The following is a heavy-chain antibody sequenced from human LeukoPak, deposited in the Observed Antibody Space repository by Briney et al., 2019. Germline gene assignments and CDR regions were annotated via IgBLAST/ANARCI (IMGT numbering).Heavy chain of an antibody. CDR2: INPNSGGT. J-gene: IGHJ5*02. V-gene: IGHV1-2*02. CDR1: GYTFTGYY. D-gene: IGHD6-6*01. CDR3: ARVVSEYSRWLDP. Sequence: ASVKVSCKASGYTFTGYYMHWVRQAPGQGLEWMGWINPNSGGTNYAQKFQGRVTMTRDTSISTAYTELSRLRSDDTAVYYCARVVSEYSRWLDPWGQGTLVTVSS.